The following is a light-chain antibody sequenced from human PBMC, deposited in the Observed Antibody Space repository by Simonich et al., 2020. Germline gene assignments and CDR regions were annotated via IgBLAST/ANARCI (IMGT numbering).Light chain of an antibody. CDR2: AAS. Sequence: DIQMTQSPSSLSSSVGDKVTITCRPSQRISSYLNWYQQKPGKAPKLLIHAASSLQSGVPSRFSRSGSGTDFTLTISSLQPEDFATYYCQQSYSTPYTFGQGTTLEIK. CDR1: QRISSY. CDR3: QQSYSTPYT. V-gene: IGKV1-39*01. J-gene: IGKJ2*01.